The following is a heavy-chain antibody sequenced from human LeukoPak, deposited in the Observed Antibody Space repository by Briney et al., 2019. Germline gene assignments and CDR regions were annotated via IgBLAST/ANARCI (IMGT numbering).Heavy chain of an antibody. Sequence: SETLSLTCAVYGGSFSGYYWSWIRQPPGKGLEWFGEINHSGSTNYNPSLKSRVTISVDTSKNQFSLKLSSVTAADTAVYYCARGMCSGGSCPPGYYFDYWGQGTLVTVSS. CDR1: GGSFSGYY. J-gene: IGHJ4*02. D-gene: IGHD2-15*01. CDR3: ARGMCSGGSCPPGYYFDY. CDR2: INHSGST. V-gene: IGHV4-34*01.